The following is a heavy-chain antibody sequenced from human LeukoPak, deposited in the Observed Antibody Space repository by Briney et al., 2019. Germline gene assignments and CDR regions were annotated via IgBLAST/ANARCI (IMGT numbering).Heavy chain of an antibody. CDR1: GFTFSSYG. D-gene: IGHD5-18*01. CDR2: IRYDGSNK. V-gene: IGHV3-30*02. CDR3: AKGGQAIRIQLWSSARNLNWFDP. J-gene: IGHJ5*02. Sequence: GGSLRLSCAASGFTFSSYGMHWVRQAPGKGLEWVAFIRYDGSNKYYADSVKGRVTISRDNSKNTLYLQMNSLRAEDTAVYYCAKGGQAIRIQLWSSARNLNWFDPWGQGTLVTVSS.